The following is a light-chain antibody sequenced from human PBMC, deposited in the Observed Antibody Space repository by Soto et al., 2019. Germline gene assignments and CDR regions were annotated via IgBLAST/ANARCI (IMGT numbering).Light chain of an antibody. Sequence: QSVLTQPPSASGSPGQSVTISCTGTSSDVGAYNYVSWYQQHPGKAPKLMIYEVTNRPSGVTDRFSASKSGNTASLTVSGLQAEDEADYFCSSYAGFNNFVFGTGTKVTVL. CDR3: SSYAGFNNFV. CDR2: EVT. V-gene: IGLV2-8*01. CDR1: SSDVGAYNY. J-gene: IGLJ1*01.